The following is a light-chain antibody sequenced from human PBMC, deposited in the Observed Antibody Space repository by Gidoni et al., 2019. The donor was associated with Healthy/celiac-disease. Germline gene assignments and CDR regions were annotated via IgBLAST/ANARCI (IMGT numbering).Light chain of an antibody. Sequence: DIQLTPSPSFLSASVGDIVTITCRASQGISSYLAWYQQKPGKAPKLLIYAASTLQSGVPSRFSGSGSGTEFTLTISSLQPEDFATYYCQQLNSYPRAFGQGTKVDIK. J-gene: IGKJ3*01. CDR3: QQLNSYPRA. CDR2: AAS. CDR1: QGISSY. V-gene: IGKV1-9*01.